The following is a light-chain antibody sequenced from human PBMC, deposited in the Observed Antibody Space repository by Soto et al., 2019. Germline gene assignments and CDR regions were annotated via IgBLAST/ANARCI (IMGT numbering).Light chain of an antibody. V-gene: IGKV3-20*01. CDR1: RRVSSSY. CDR3: QQYGSSPLT. Sequence: VLTQSPGTLSLSPGERATLSCRASRRVSSSYLAWYQQRPGQAPRLLIFGASTRATGIPDRFSGSGSGTDFTLTVSRLEPEDFAVYYCQQYGSSPLTFGGGTRVEIK. CDR2: GAS. J-gene: IGKJ4*01.